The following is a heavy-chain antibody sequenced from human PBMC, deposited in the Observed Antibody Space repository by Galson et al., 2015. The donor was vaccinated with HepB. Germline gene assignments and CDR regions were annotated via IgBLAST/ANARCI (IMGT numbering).Heavy chain of an antibody. CDR1: GYTFSSYA. D-gene: IGHD3-10*01. V-gene: IGHV3-23*01. CDR2: ISGSAAMT. CDR3: AKFQGNRSPYDMDV. J-gene: IGHJ6*01. Sequence: SLRLSCAASGYTFSSYAMSWVRQAPGKGPECVSSISGSAAMTYYVDSVKGRFTISRDNSKKMLYLQMNSLRAEDTAVYYCAKFQGNRSPYDMDVWGQGTTVTVSS.